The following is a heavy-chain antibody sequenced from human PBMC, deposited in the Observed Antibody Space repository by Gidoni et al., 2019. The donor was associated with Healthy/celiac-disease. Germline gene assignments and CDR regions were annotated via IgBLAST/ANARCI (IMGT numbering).Heavy chain of an antibody. CDR2: ISSSSSTI. CDR3: ARDLDIVATINFSYYYYYGMDV. V-gene: IGHV3-48*02. J-gene: IGHJ6*02. Sequence: EVQLVVSGGGLVQPGGSLRLSFAASGFPFSIYIMNWVRQAPGKGLEWVSYISSSSSTIYYAASVKGRFTISRDNAKNSLYLQMNSLRDEDTAVYDCARDLDIVATINFSYYYYYGMDVWGQGTTVTVSS. D-gene: IGHD5-12*01. CDR1: GFPFSIYI.